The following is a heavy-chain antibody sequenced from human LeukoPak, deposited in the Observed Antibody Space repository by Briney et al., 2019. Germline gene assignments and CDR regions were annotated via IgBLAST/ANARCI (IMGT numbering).Heavy chain of an antibody. CDR1: GFTFSSYA. CDR3: AKVRIVGATTGFDY. Sequence: GGSLRLSCAASGFTFSSYAMSWVRQAPGKRLEWVSAISGSGSNTYYADSVKGRFTISRDNSKNTLYLQMNSLRAEDTAVYYCAKVRIVGATTGFDYWGQGTLVTVSS. CDR2: ISGSGSNT. V-gene: IGHV3-23*01. D-gene: IGHD1-26*01. J-gene: IGHJ4*02.